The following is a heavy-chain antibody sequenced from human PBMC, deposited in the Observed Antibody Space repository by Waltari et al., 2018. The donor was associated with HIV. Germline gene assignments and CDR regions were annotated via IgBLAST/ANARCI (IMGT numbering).Heavy chain of an antibody. Sequence: HSGPGLVTPSQSLPITCRISGDSVSSDSAAWNCNRLSPSGGLEWLRRTYSRSKWFQLDAPSVRCPIRVDVDPPVHNFSLHLDSVTPDVKAVYYCARDSNGLDYWGQGAVATVSS. CDR1: GDSVSSDSAA. V-gene: IGHV6-1*02. CDR2: TYSRSKWFQ. J-gene: IGHJ4*02. D-gene: IGHD4-4*01. CDR3: ARDSNGLDY.